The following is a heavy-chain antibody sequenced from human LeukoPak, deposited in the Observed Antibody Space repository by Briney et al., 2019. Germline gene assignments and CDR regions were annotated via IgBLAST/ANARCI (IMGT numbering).Heavy chain of an antibody. V-gene: IGHV3-23*01. CDR1: GFTFSSYA. J-gene: IGHJ4*02. Sequence: GGSLRLSCTASGFTFSSYAMSWVRQAPGKGLEWVSAIGGSGGNTYYADSVKGRFTISRDNSKNTLYLQMNTLRAEDTAVYYCAKLGRGSYYSDYFDYWGQGTLVTVSS. CDR2: IGGSGGNT. D-gene: IGHD1-26*01. CDR3: AKLGRGSYYSDYFDY.